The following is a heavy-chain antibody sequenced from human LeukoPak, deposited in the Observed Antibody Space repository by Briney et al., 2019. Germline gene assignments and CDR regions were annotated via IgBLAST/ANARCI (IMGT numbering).Heavy chain of an antibody. CDR1: GYTLSELA. D-gene: IGHD3-22*01. J-gene: IGHJ4*02. CDR3: ITVDYDGPSY. Sequence: GASVKVSCKVSGYTLSELAMHWVRQDPGKGLEWMGGFDHEDGETLYAEEFQGRVTMTEDTSADTAYMELSSLRSEDTAVYYCITVDYDGPSYWGQGTLVTVSS. CDR2: FDHEDGET. V-gene: IGHV1-24*01.